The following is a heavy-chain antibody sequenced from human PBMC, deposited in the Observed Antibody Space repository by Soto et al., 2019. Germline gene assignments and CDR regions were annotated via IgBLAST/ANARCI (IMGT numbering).Heavy chain of an antibody. J-gene: IGHJ4*02. CDR3: ATLLGFSSGGSWYSHVADY. CDR1: GYTFSSRA. Sequence: EVHLWESGGDLVQPGGSLRVSCVGSGYTFSSRAMSWVRQAPGKGLEWVSGIDGGGTTDYADSVKGRLTISRDNSQDTLYLQRNSLRAEDTAVYYCATLLGFSSGGSWYSHVADYWGQGTLVNVSS. CDR2: IDGGGTT. V-gene: IGHV3-23*01. D-gene: IGHD2-8*02.